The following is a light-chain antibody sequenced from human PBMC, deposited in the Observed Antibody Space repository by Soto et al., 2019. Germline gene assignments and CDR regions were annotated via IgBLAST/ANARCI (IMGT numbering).Light chain of an antibody. CDR3: QQYDSYWT. Sequence: DIQMTQSPSTLSASVGDRVTITCRASQSISSWLAWYQQKPGKAPKLLIYKASSLESGVPSRFSGSGSGTEFTLTISSLQPDDFATYYCQQYDSYWTLRQGTKVDLK. CDR1: QSISSW. J-gene: IGKJ1*01. V-gene: IGKV1-5*03. CDR2: KAS.